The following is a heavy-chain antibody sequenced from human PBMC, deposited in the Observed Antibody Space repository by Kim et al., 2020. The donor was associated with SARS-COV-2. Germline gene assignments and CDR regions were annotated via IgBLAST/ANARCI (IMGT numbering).Heavy chain of an antibody. CDR2: HSGST. Sequence: HSGSTNYNPSLKSRVTISVDTSKNQFSLKLSSVTAADTAVYYCARRLTDWGQGTLVTVSS. CDR3: ARRLTD. J-gene: IGHJ4*02. D-gene: IGHD3-16*01. V-gene: IGHV4-34*01.